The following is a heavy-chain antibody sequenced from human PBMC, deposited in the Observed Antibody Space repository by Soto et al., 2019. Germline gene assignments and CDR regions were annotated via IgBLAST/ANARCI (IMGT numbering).Heavy chain of an antibody. V-gene: IGHV3-64D*06. D-gene: IGHD3-22*01. CDR2: ISTNGGST. J-gene: IGHJ4*02. CDR1: GFTFSIYA. Sequence: GGSLRLSCSASGFTFSIYAMHWVRQAPGKGLDYVSSISTNGGSTDYADSVKGRFTISRDNSKNTVYLQMSSLRVEDTAVYYCVKGEYYYDSSGYYPFDYWGQGTLATVSS. CDR3: VKGEYYYDSSGYYPFDY.